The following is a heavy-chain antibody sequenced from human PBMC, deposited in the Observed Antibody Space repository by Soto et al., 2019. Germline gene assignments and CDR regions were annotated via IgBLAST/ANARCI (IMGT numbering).Heavy chain of an antibody. Sequence: GGSLRLSCAASGFTVSSNYMSWVRPAPGKGLEWVSTIYSGGRTFYADSVKGRFTISRDSSKNTLYLEMNSLRAEDTAVYYCARDGAMATYFEYFQHWGQGTLVTVSS. CDR3: ARDGAMATYFEYFQH. CDR2: IYSGGRT. V-gene: IGHV3-53*01. D-gene: IGHD5-12*01. J-gene: IGHJ1*01. CDR1: GFTVSSNY.